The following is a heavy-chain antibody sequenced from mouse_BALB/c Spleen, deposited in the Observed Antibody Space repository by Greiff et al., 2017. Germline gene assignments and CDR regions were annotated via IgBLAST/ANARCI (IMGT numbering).Heavy chain of an antibody. J-gene: IGHJ4*01. Sequence: QVQLQQSGAELAKPGASVKMSCKASGYTFTSYWMHWVKQRPGQGLEWIGYINPSTGYTEYNQKFKDKATLTADKSSSTAYMQLSSLTSEDSAVYYCARLYRYGAMDYWGQGTSVTVSS. CDR3: ARLYRYGAMDY. CDR2: INPSTGYT. CDR1: GYTFTSYW. D-gene: IGHD2-14*01. V-gene: IGHV1-7*01.